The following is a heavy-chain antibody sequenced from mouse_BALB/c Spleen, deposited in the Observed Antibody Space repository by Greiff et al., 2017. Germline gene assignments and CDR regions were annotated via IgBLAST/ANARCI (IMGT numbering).Heavy chain of an antibody. CDR2: IDPENGNT. CDR1: GFNIKDYY. Sequence: EVQLQESGAELVRPGALVKLSCKASGFNIKDYYMHWVKQRPEQGLEWIGWIDPENGNTIYDPKFQGKASITADTSSNTAYLQLSSLTSEDTAVYYCARGLGRYDAWFAYWGQGTLVTVSA. CDR3: ARGLGRYDAWFAY. D-gene: IGHD2-14*01. V-gene: IGHV14-1*02. J-gene: IGHJ3*01.